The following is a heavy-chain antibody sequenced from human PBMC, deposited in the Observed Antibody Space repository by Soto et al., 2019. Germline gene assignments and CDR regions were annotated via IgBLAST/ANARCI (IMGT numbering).Heavy chain of an antibody. V-gene: IGHV4-59*08. CDR2: IYYSGST. CDR1: GGSISSYY. CDR3: ARHVAPVLRFLEWENYYYYMDV. J-gene: IGHJ6*03. Sequence: PSETLSLTCTVSGGSISSYYWSWIRQPPGKGLEWIGYIYYSGSTNYNPSLKSRVTISVDTSKNQFSLKLSSVTAADTAVYYCARHVAPVLRFLEWENYYYYMDVWGKGTTVTVSS. D-gene: IGHD3-3*01.